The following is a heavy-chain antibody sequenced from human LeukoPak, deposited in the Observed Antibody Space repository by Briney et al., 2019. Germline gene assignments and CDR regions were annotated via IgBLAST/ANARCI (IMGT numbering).Heavy chain of an antibody. V-gene: IGHV4-59*08. J-gene: IGHJ4*02. Sequence: KPSETLSLTCTVSGGSISSYYWSWIRQPPGKGLEWIGYILYSGTTNSNPSLKSRVNISLDTSNNQISLKLTSVTAADTAAYFCARMGGYSGYATHWGQGILVTVSS. D-gene: IGHD5-12*01. CDR3: ARMGGYSGYATH. CDR1: GGSISSYY. CDR2: ILYSGTT.